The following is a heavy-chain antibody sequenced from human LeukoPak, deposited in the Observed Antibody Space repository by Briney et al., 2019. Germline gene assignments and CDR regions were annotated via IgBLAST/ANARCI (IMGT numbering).Heavy chain of an antibody. CDR3: ARDYSNYRGNFDY. CDR1: GGTLSSYT. D-gene: IGHD4-11*01. Sequence: SVKVSCKASGGTLSSYTISWVRQAPGQGLEWMGRIIPILGIANYAQKFQGRVTITADKSTSTAYMELSSLRSVDTAVYYCARDYSNYRGNFDYWGQGTLVTVSS. CDR2: IIPILGIA. J-gene: IGHJ4*02. V-gene: IGHV1-69*04.